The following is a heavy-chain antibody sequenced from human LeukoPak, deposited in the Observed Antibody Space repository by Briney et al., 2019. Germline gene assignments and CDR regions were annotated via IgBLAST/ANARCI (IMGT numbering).Heavy chain of an antibody. D-gene: IGHD2/OR15-2a*01. CDR3: GRGLSSAVDI. CDR1: EFTFSNYW. CDR2: INGDGSEK. Sequence: PGGSLRLSCEASEFTFSNYWMNWVRQSPGKGLEWVANINGDGSEKYYVDSVKGRFTISRDNAKNSLYMQMNSLRAEDTAVYYCGRGLSSAVDIWGQGTMVSVSS. J-gene: IGHJ3*02. V-gene: IGHV3-7*04.